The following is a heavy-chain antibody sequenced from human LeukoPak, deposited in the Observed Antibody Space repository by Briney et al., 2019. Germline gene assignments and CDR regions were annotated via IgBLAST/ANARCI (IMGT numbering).Heavy chain of an antibody. CDR3: AKEAGLAGTAFDI. D-gene: IGHD6-19*01. Sequence: PSETLSLTCTVSGGSISSYYWSWIRLPPGKGLEWLGYVYRSESTKYNPSLKSRVTISLDMSRNQFSLKLSSVTAADTAVYYCAKEAGLAGTAFDIWGQGTMATVSS. CDR2: VYRSEST. J-gene: IGHJ3*02. CDR1: GGSISSYY. V-gene: IGHV4-59*01.